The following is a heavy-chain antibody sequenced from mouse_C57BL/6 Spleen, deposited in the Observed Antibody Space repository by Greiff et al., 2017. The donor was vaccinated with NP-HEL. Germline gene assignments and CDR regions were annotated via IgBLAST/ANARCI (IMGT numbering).Heavy chain of an antibody. Sequence: QVHVKQPGTELVKPGASVKLSCKASGYTFTSYWMHWVKQRPGQGLEWIGNINPSNGGTNYNEKFKSKATLTVDKSSSTAYMQLSSLTSEDSAVYYCARSSYYYGSSQYYFDYWGQGTTLTVSS. V-gene: IGHV1-53*01. CDR3: ARSSYYYGSSQYYFDY. CDR1: GYTFTSYW. CDR2: INPSNGGT. J-gene: IGHJ2*01. D-gene: IGHD1-1*01.